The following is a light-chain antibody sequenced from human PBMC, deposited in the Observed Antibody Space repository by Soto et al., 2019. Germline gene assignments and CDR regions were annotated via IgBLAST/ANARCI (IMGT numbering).Light chain of an antibody. V-gene: IGKV1-39*01. CDR3: QQTYTTPEIT. J-gene: IGKJ5*01. CDR2: VAS. CDR1: QNISRW. Sequence: DSQMTQSPSTLSASVGDRVTITCRASQNISRWLAWYQQKPGKAPKLLIYVASSLQSGVPSRFSGSGSGTDFTLTISSLQPEDFAIYYCQQTYTTPEITFGQGTRLEIK.